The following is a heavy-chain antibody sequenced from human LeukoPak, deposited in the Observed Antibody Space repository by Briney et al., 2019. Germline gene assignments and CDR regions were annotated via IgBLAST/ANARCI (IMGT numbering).Heavy chain of an antibody. Sequence: SETLSLTCTVSGGSISSYYWSWIRQPAGKGLEWIGCIYTSGSTNYNPSLKSRVTMSVDTSKNQFSLKLSSGTAADTAVYYCATYYYDSSGYYDGEGAEYFQHWGQGTLVTVSS. CDR2: IYTSGST. D-gene: IGHD3-22*01. J-gene: IGHJ1*01. V-gene: IGHV4-4*07. CDR1: GGSISSYY. CDR3: ATYYYDSSGYYDGEGAEYFQH.